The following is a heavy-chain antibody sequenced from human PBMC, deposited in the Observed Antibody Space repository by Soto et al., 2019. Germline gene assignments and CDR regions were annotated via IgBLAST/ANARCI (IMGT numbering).Heavy chain of an antibody. J-gene: IGHJ4*02. V-gene: IGHV2-5*02. Sequence: QITLNESGPTQVKPRQTLTLTCTFSGFSLTTSGVGVGWIRQSPGKAPEWLALIYWDDDKRYSPSLKSRLTITKDISKNRVVLTMADLDPADTATYYCAHRVLRTVFGLVTTTAIYFDFWGQGTPVAVSS. D-gene: IGHD3-3*01. CDR2: IYWDDDK. CDR3: AHRVLRTVFGLVTTTAIYFDF. CDR1: GFSLTTSGVG.